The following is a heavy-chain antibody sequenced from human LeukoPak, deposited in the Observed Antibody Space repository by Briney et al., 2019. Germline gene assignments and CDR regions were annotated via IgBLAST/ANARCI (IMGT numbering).Heavy chain of an antibody. CDR2: IIPILGIA. D-gene: IGHD2-15*01. V-gene: IGHV1-69*04. J-gene: IGHJ4*02. CDR3: ASEVVVVAATEPYFDY. Sequence: ASVKVSCKASGGTFSSYALSWVRQAPGQGLEWMGRIIPILGIANYAQMFQGRVTITADKSTSTAYMELSSLRSEDTAVYYYASEVVVVAATEPYFDYWGQGTLVTVSS. CDR1: GGTFSSYA.